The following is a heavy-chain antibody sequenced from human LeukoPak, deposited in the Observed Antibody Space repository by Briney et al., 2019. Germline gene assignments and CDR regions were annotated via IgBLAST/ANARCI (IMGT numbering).Heavy chain of an antibody. D-gene: IGHD2-15*01. CDR2: IRHDGNAK. V-gene: IGHV3-7*01. CDR3: ATSHDSAGND. J-gene: IGHJ4*02. CDR1: GFAFSDFW. Sequence: GGSLRLSCAASGFAFSDFWMSWVRQAPGTGLEWVANIRHDGNAKNYVPSVRGRFTISRDNAKNSLYLQMNSLTVEDTAVYYCATSHDSAGNDWGQGTLVTVSS.